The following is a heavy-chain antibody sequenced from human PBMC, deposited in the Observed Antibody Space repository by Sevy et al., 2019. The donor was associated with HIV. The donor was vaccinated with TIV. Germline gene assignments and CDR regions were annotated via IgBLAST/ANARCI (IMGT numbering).Heavy chain of an antibody. CDR3: ARDLRFLEWSYGMDV. CDR2: IYYSGST. V-gene: IGHV4-61*01. D-gene: IGHD3-3*01. Sequence: SETLSLTCTVSGGSVSSGSYYWSWIRQPPGKGLEWIGYIYYSGSTNYNPSLKSRVTISVDTSKNQFSLMLSSVTAADTAVYYCARDLRFLEWSYGMDVWGQGTTVTVSS. J-gene: IGHJ6*02. CDR1: GGSVSSGSYY.